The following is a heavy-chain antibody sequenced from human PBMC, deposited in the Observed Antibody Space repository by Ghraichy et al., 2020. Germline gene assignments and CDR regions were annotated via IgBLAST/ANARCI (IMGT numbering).Heavy chain of an antibody. J-gene: IGHJ4*02. CDR3: AREFYGYFDY. V-gene: IGHV4-31*03. Sequence: ALNISCTVSGGSISSGGYYWSWIRQHPGKGLEWIGYIYYSGSTYYNPSLKSRVTISVDTSKNQLSLKLSSVTAADTAVYYCAREFYGYFDYWGQGTLVTVSS. D-gene: IGHD3-10*01. CDR1: GGSISSGGYY. CDR2: IYYSGST.